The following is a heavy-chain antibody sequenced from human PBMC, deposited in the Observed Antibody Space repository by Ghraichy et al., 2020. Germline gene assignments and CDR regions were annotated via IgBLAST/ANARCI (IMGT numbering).Heavy chain of an antibody. D-gene: IGHD2-15*01. Sequence: SETLSLTCTVSGGSISSNNYYWGWIRQPPGKGLEWIGSIYYCGSTYYNPSLKSRITISVDTSKNQFSLKLSSVTAADTAVYYCARGRLGYCSGGSCLTNWFDPWGQGTLVTVSS. CDR2: IYYCGST. CDR1: GGSISSNNYY. J-gene: IGHJ5*02. V-gene: IGHV4-39*01. CDR3: ARGRLGYCSGGSCLTNWFDP.